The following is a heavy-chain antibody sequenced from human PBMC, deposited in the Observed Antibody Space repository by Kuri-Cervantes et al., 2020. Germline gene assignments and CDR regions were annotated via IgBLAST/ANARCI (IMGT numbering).Heavy chain of an antibody. V-gene: IGHV3-7*03. CDR2: IEQYGSEK. Sequence: GGSLRLSCAASGFTFNSYWMSWVRQAPGKGLEWVANIEQYGSEKYYMDSVKGRFTISRDNAKNSLYLQMNSLRAEDTALYYCAKDIWHSSGWYLGYGMDVWGQGTTVTVSS. CDR3: AKDIWHSSGWYLGYGMDV. CDR1: GFTFNSYW. J-gene: IGHJ6*02. D-gene: IGHD6-19*01.